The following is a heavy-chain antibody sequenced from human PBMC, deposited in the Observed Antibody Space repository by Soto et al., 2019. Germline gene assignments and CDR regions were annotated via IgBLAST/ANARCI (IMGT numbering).Heavy chain of an antibody. D-gene: IGHD5-12*01. CDR3: ARDPNIVATMGSIYYYYGMDA. CDR1: GFTFSSYW. CDR2: IKQDGSEK. V-gene: IGHV3-7*01. J-gene: IGHJ6*02. Sequence: EVQLVESGGGLVQPGGSLRLSCAASGFTFSSYWMSWVRQAPGKGLEWVANIKQDGSEKYYVDSVKGRFTISRDNAKNTLYTRMNCLRAEDAAVYYCARDPNIVATMGSIYYYYGMDAWGQGTTVPVS.